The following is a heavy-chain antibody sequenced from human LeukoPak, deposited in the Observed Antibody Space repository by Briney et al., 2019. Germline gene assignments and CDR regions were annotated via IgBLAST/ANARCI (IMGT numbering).Heavy chain of an antibody. CDR2: IIPIFGTA. D-gene: IGHD2-2*01. Sequence: ASVKVSCTASGGTFSSYAISWVRQAPGQGLEWMGGIIPIFGTANYAQKFQGRVTITADESTSTAYMELSSLRSEDTAVYYCVRPGYCSSTGCSFDYWGQGTLVTVSS. CDR3: VRPGYCSSTGCSFDY. J-gene: IGHJ4*02. CDR1: GGTFSSYA. V-gene: IGHV1-69*13.